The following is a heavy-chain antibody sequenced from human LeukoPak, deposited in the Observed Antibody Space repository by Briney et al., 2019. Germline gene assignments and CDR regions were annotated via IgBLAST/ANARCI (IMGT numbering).Heavy chain of an antibody. D-gene: IGHD2-2*01. CDR1: GGSISSYY. Sequence: SETLSLTCTVSGGSISSYYWSWIRQPPGKGLEWIGYIYYSGSTNYNPSLKSRVTISVDTSKNQFSLKLSSVTAADTAVYYCARDRRVVVPAATSGYYYYMDVWGKGTTVTISS. CDR2: IYYSGST. CDR3: ARDRRVVVPAATSGYYYYMDV. J-gene: IGHJ6*03. V-gene: IGHV4-59*12.